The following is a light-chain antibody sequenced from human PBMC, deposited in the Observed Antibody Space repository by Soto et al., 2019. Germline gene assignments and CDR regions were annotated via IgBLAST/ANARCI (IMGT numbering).Light chain of an antibody. CDR3: QQYNSPYT. Sequence: DIQMTQSPSTLSASVGDRVTSTCRASQTISSWLAWYQQKPGKAPKLLIYKASSLESGVPSRFSGSGSGTEFTLTISSLQPDDFATYYCQQYNSPYTFGQGTQLEIK. J-gene: IGKJ2*01. CDR2: KAS. V-gene: IGKV1-5*03. CDR1: QTISSW.